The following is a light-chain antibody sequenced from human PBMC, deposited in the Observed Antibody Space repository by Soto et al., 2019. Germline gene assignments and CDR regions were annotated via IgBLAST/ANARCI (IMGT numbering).Light chain of an antibody. CDR2: ECS. V-gene: IGLV2-23*01. CDR3: CSYAAGDSAV. CDR1: SSDVGSYNL. J-gene: IGLJ7*01. Sequence: QSALTQPASVSGSPGQSITISCTGTSSDVGSYNLVSWYQQHPGKAPKLMIFECSKRPSGVSNRFSGSKSGNTASLTISGLQAEDEADYYCCSYAAGDSAVFGGGTQLTVL.